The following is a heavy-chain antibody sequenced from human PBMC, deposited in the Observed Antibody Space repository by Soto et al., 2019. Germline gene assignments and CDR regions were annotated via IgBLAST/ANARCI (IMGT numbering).Heavy chain of an antibody. CDR1: GFTFSNAW. J-gene: IGHJ3*02. CDR3: TTAGYYDSRGYPDAFDI. V-gene: IGHV3-15*01. Sequence: EVQLVESGGGLVKPGGSLRLSCAASGFTFSNAWMSWVRQAPGKGLEWVGRIKSKTDGGTTDYAAPVKGRFTISRDDSKNTLYLQMNSLKTEDTAVYYCTTAGYYDSRGYPDAFDIWGQGTMVTVSS. CDR2: IKSKTDGGTT. D-gene: IGHD3-22*01.